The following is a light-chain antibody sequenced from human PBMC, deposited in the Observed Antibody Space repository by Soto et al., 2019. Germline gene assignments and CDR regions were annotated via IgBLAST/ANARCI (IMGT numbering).Light chain of an antibody. CDR1: QSVSGSF. CDR3: QQYGTSEII. J-gene: IGKJ5*01. CDR2: GAS. V-gene: IGKV3-20*01. Sequence: EIVLTQSPCTLSLSPGERATLFCRASQSVSGSFLAWYQQKPGQAPRLLMYGASSRATGIPDRFSGGGSGTDFTLTITRLEPEDFAVFYCQQYGTSEIIFGQGTRLE.